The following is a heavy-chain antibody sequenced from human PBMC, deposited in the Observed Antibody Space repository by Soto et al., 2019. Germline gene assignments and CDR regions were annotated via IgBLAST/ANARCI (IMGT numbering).Heavy chain of an antibody. CDR3: AHLRHPYNYYGMDG. V-gene: IGHV2-5*02. CDR2: IYWDDGK. Sequence: QITLKESGPTLVKPTQTLTLTCTFSGFSLSTSGVGVGWIRQPPGKALEWLALIYWDDGKRYSPSLKSRLTITNDTSKNQVVLTLTTMDPVDTATYYCAHLRHPYNYYGMDGWGQGTTVTVSS. D-gene: IGHD3-10*01. J-gene: IGHJ6*02. CDR1: GFSLSTSGVG.